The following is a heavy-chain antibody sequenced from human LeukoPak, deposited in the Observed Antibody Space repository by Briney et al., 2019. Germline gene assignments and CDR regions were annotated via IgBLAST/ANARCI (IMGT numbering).Heavy chain of an antibody. CDR2: IYYSGST. CDR3: AREDYYDSSGHGAFDI. CDR1: GGSISSSSYY. V-gene: IGHV4-61*01. D-gene: IGHD3-22*01. J-gene: IGHJ3*02. Sequence: SGPTLVKPSETLSLTCTVSGGSISSSSYYWSWIRQPPGKGLEWIGYIYYSGSTNYNPSLKSRVTISVDTSKNQFSLKLSSVTAADTAVYYCAREDYYDSSGHGAFDIWGQGTMVTVSS.